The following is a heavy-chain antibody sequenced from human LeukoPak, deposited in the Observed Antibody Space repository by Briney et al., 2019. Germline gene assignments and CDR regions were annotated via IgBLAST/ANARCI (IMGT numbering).Heavy chain of an antibody. Sequence: GGSLRLSCAASGFTFSSYAMSWVRQAPGKGLEWVSGISGSGDNTYYADSVKGRFTISRDNSKNTLYVQANSLGTEDTAAYYCAKGSYYDSSGSFYFDYWGQGTLVTVSS. CDR1: GFTFSSYA. D-gene: IGHD3-22*01. CDR2: ISGSGDNT. CDR3: AKGSYYDSSGSFYFDY. J-gene: IGHJ4*02. V-gene: IGHV3-23*01.